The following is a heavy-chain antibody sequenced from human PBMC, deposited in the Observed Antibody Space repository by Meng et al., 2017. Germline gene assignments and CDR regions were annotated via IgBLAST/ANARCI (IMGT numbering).Heavy chain of an antibody. Sequence: GESLKISCAASGFTFSNAWMTWVRQAPGKGLEWVSYISSSGSTIYYADSVKGRFTISRDNAKNSLYLQMNSLRAEDTAVYYCARATLYCSGGSCYSYWGQGNLVNGAS. CDR2: ISSSGSTI. CDR1: GFTFSNAW. J-gene: IGHJ4*02. V-gene: IGHV3-11*01. CDR3: ARATLYCSGGSCYSY. D-gene: IGHD2-15*01.